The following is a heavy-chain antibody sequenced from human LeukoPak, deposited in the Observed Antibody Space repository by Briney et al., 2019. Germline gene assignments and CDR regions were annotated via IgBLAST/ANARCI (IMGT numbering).Heavy chain of an antibody. Sequence: ASVKVFCKASGYTFTSYGISWVRQAPGQGLEWMGWISAYNGNTNYAQKLQGRVTMTTDTSTSTAYMELRSLRSDDTAVYYCAREGSSSWYQSYYYYMDVWGKGTTVTVSS. CDR3: AREGSSSWYQSYYYYMDV. J-gene: IGHJ6*03. CDR2: ISAYNGNT. V-gene: IGHV1-18*01. CDR1: GYTFTSYG. D-gene: IGHD6-13*01.